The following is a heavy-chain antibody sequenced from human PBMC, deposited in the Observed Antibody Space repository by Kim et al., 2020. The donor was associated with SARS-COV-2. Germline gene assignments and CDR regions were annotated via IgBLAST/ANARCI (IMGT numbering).Heavy chain of an antibody. D-gene: IGHD3-22*01. CDR3: ATSYYYDSSGYRTGLGYFDY. V-gene: IGHV3-53*01. CDR2: IYSGGST. J-gene: IGHJ4*02. CDR1: GFTVSSNY. Sequence: GGSLRLSCAASGFTVSSNYMSWVRQAPGKGLEWVSVIYSGGSTYYADSVKGRFTISRDNSKNTLYLQMNSLRAEDTAVYYCATSYYYDSSGYRTGLGYFDYWGQGTLVTVSS.